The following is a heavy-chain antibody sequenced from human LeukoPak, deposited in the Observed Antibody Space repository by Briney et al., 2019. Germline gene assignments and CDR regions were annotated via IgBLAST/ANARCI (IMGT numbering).Heavy chain of an antibody. Sequence: SETLSLTCTVSGGSISSYYWSWIRQPPGKGLEWIGYIYYSGSTNYNPSLKSRVTISVDTSKNQFSLKLSSVTAADTAVHYRAGWNLDWFDPWGQGTLVTVSS. D-gene: IGHD1-7*01. J-gene: IGHJ5*02. CDR3: AGWNLDWFDP. CDR1: GGSISSYY. CDR2: IYYSGST. V-gene: IGHV4-59*01.